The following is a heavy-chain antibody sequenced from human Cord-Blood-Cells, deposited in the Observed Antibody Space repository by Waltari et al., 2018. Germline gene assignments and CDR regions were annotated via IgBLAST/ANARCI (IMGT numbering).Heavy chain of an antibody. J-gene: IGHJ4*02. CDR1: GGTFSSYA. Sequence: QVQLVQSGAEVKKPGSSVKVSCKASGGTFSSYAISWVRQAPGQGLEGMGGIIPIFGTANYAQKFHGRVTIAADESTSKAYMELSSLRSEDTAVYYCAREKGGSYFDYWGQGTLVTVSS. CDR2: IIPIFGTA. CDR3: AREKGGSYFDY. V-gene: IGHV1-69*01. D-gene: IGHD1-26*01.